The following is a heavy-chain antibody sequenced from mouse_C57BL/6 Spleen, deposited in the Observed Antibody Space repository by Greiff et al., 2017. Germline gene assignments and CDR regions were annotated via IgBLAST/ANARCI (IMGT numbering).Heavy chain of an antibody. J-gene: IGHJ4*01. CDR2: IDPEDGET. Sequence: VQLKESGAELVKPGASVKLSCTASGFNIKDYYMHWVKQRTEQGLEWIGRIDPEDGETKYAPKFQGKATITADTSSNTAYLQLSSLTSEDTAVYYCARSNYGSESYYAMDYWGQGTSVTVSS. V-gene: IGHV14-2*01. D-gene: IGHD1-1*01. CDR1: GFNIKDYY. CDR3: ARSNYGSESYYAMDY.